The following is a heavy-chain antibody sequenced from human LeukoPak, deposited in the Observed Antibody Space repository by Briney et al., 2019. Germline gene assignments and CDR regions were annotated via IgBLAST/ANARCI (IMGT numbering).Heavy chain of an antibody. D-gene: IGHD5-18*01. CDR1: GFTFSDNR. J-gene: IGHJ4*02. CDR3: ARDGGYTYGYFDY. Sequence: PGGSLRLSCAASGFTFSDNRMHWVRQAPGKVLVWVSRINTDGSSTAYADSVKGRFTISRDNAKNTLYLQMNSLRAEDTAVYYCARDGGYTYGYFDYWGQGTLVTVSS. CDR2: INTDGSST. V-gene: IGHV3-74*01.